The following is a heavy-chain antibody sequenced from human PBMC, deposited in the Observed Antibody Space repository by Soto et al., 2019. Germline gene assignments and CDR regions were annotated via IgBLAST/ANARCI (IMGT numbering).Heavy chain of an antibody. CDR3: ARDARPLITMVRDRFDP. CDR2: INAGNGNT. Sequence: ASVQVSCKASGYTFTSYAMHWVRQAPGQRLEWMGWINAGNGNTKYSQKFQGRVTITRDTSASTAYMELSSLRSEDTAVYYCARDARPLITMVRDRFDPWGQGTLVTVSS. V-gene: IGHV1-3*01. J-gene: IGHJ5*02. CDR1: GYTFTSYA. D-gene: IGHD3-10*01.